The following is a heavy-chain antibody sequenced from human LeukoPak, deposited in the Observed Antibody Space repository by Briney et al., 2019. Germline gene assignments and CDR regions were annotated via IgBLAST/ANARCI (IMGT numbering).Heavy chain of an antibody. V-gene: IGHV4-61*01. Sequence: SETLSLTCTASGGSVSSGSYYWSWIRQPPGKGLEWLGYIYYSGSTNYNPSLKSRVTISVDTSKNQFSLKLSSVTAADTAVYYCAKGDYDILTGSGAFDIWGQGTMVTVSS. J-gene: IGHJ3*02. CDR1: GGSVSSGSYY. CDR3: AKGDYDILTGSGAFDI. D-gene: IGHD3-9*01. CDR2: IYYSGST.